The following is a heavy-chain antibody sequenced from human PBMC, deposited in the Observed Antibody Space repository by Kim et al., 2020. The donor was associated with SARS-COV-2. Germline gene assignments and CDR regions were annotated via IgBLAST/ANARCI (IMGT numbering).Heavy chain of an antibody. D-gene: IGHD6-13*01. CDR3: ARDGTPSSSWYGGVYYYYGMDV. J-gene: IGHJ6*02. Sequence: GGSLRLSCAASGFTVSSNYMSWVRQAPGKGLEWVSVIYSGGSTYYADSVKGRFTISRDNSKNTLYLQMNSLRAEDTAVYYCARDGTPSSSWYGGVYYYYGMDVWGQGTTVTFSS. CDR2: IYSGGST. CDR1: GFTVSSNY. V-gene: IGHV3-53*01.